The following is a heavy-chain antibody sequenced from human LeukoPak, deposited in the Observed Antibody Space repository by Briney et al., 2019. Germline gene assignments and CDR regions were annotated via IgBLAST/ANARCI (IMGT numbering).Heavy chain of an antibody. D-gene: IGHD1-26*01. CDR1: GYTFTSYY. CDR3: ARVEIGNGGSYGGPTGYFDY. J-gene: IGHJ4*02. CDR2: INPSGGST. V-gene: IGHV1-46*01. Sequence: GASVKVSCKASGYTFTSYYMHWVRQAPGQGLEWMGIINPSGGSTSYAQKFQGRVTMTRDTSTSTVYMELSSLRSEDTAVYYCARVEIGNGGSYGGPTGYFDYWGQGTLVTASS.